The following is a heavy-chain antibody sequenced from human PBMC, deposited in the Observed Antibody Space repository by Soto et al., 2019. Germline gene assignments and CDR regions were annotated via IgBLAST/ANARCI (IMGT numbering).Heavy chain of an antibody. Sequence: SETLSLTCTVSGGSISSYYWSWIRQPPGKGLEWIGYIYYSGSTNYNPSLKSRVTISVDTSKNQFSLKLSSVTAADTAVYYCARLDCSSFPQYLVCWGQRALVAVCS. CDR3: ARLDCSSFPQYLVC. D-gene: IGHD6-6*01. CDR2: IYYSGST. CDR1: GGSISSYY. J-gene: IGHJ4*02. V-gene: IGHV4-59*01.